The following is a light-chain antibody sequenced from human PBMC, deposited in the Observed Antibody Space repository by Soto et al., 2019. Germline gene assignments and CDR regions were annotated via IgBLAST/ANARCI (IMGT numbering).Light chain of an antibody. V-gene: IGLV2-14*03. Sequence: LTQPASVSGSPGQSITISCTGASSDVGNYNYVSWYQQHPGKAPKLIIYDVSNRPSGVSNRFSGSKSGNTASLTISGLQAEDEADYYCSSYTSSTTLYVFGTGTKVTVL. CDR3: SSYTSSTTLYV. J-gene: IGLJ1*01. CDR2: DVS. CDR1: SSDVGNYNY.